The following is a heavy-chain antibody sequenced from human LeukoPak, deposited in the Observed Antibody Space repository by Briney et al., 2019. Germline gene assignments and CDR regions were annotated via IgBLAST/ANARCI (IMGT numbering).Heavy chain of an antibody. D-gene: IGHD3-3*01. CDR1: GFTFSSYW. Sequence: GGSLRLSCAASGFTFSSYWMSWVRQGPGKGLEWVANIKQDGSEKYYVDSVKGRFTISRDNAKNSLYLQMNSLRAEDTAVYYCAREGRGITIFGVARGGMDVWGQGTTVTVSS. CDR3: AREGRGITIFGVARGGMDV. J-gene: IGHJ6*02. V-gene: IGHV3-7*01. CDR2: IKQDGSEK.